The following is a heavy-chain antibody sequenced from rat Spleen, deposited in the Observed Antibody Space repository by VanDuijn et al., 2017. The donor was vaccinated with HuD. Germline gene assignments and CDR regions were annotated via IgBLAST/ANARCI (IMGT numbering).Heavy chain of an antibody. CDR1: GFTFNNYW. V-gene: IGHV5-31*01. J-gene: IGHJ3*01. CDR3: TRDHGYGGYRGFAY. CDR2: ITNASGRT. Sequence: EVQLVESGGGLVQPGGSLKLSCVASGFTFNNYWMTWIRQAPGRGLEWVASITNASGRTYYSDFVKGRFTISRDTAQNTLYLQTNSLRSEDTATYYCTRDHGYGGYRGFAYWGQGTLVTVSS. D-gene: IGHD1-11*01.